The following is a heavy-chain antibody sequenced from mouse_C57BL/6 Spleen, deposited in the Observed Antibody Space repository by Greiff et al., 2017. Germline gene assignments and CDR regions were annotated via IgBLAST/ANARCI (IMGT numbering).Heavy chain of an antibody. J-gene: IGHJ3*01. CDR3: AKNERYIYDGYYGVWFAY. CDR2: IWRGGSA. V-gene: IGHV2-5*01. D-gene: IGHD2-3*01. Sequence: QVQLQQSGPGLVQPSPSLTITCTVSGFSLTSYGVHWVRQSPGKGLEWLGVIWRGGSADYNADCMSRLGITKDNSNSQVFFKMNSLQADDTAIYYCAKNERYIYDGYYGVWFAYWGQGTLVTVSA. CDR1: GFSLTSYG.